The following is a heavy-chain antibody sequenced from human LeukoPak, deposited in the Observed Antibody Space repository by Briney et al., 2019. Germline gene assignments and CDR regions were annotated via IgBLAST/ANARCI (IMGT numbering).Heavy chain of an antibody. D-gene: IGHD6-19*01. CDR2: ISYDGSNK. Sequence: GGSLRLSCAASGFTFSSYAMHWVRQAPGKGLEWVAVISYDGSNKYYADSVKGRFTISRDNSKNTLYLQMNSLRAEDTAVYYCARGRQWLVRVFDYWGQGTLVTVSS. V-gene: IGHV3-30-3*01. CDR3: ARGRQWLVRVFDY. CDR1: GFTFSSYA. J-gene: IGHJ4*02.